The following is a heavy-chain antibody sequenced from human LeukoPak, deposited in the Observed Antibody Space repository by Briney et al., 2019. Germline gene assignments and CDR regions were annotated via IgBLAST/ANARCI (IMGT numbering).Heavy chain of an antibody. CDR2: IKQDGSEK. D-gene: IGHD6-19*01. Sequence: GGSLRLSCAASGFTFSSYWMSWVRQAPGKGLEWVANIKQDGSEKYYVDSVKGRFTISRDNAKNSLSLQMNSLRAEDTAVYYCARSGGWEGDYFDYWGQGTLVTVSS. CDR1: GFTFSSYW. V-gene: IGHV3-7*03. J-gene: IGHJ4*02. CDR3: ARSGGWEGDYFDY.